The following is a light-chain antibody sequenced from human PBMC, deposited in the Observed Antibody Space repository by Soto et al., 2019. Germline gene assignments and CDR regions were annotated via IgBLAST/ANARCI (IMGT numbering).Light chain of an antibody. J-gene: IGKJ1*01. CDR1: QTISSW. Sequence: IQMTQCPSTLSGSVGDKVAIICRASQTISSWLAWYQQKPGKAPKLLIYKASTLKSGVPSRFSGSGSGTEFTLTISSLQPDDFATYYCQQYNSYPWTFGQGTKVEI. CDR3: QQYNSYPWT. V-gene: IGKV1-5*03. CDR2: KAS.